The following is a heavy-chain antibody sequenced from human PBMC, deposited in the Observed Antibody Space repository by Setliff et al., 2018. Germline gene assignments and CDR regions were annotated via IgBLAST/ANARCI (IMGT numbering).Heavy chain of an antibody. CDR3: VGAGTCSY. Sequence: PGGSLGLSCGASGFTYNNCWVSWVRQAPGKGLEWLASINPGGSETYYVDSARGRFTISRDNARNSLSLQMNRLRSDDTAVYYCVGAGTCSYWGQGTLVTVSS. J-gene: IGHJ4*02. D-gene: IGHD3-10*02. CDR1: GFTYNNCW. V-gene: IGHV3-7*01. CDR2: INPGGSET.